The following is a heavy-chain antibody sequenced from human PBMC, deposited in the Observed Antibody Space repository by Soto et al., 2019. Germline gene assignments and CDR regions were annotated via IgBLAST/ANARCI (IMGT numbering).Heavy chain of an antibody. D-gene: IGHD3-10*01. J-gene: IGHJ4*02. Sequence: EVQLLESGGGWVQPGGSLRLSCAAAGFTFSSYAMSWVRQAPGKGLEWVSAISGSGGSTDYADSVKGRFTISRDNSKNTLYLQMNSLRAEDTAVYYCAQASGWFGEFDYWGQGTLVTVSS. CDR3: AQASGWFGEFDY. CDR2: ISGSGGST. CDR1: GFTFSSYA. V-gene: IGHV3-23*01.